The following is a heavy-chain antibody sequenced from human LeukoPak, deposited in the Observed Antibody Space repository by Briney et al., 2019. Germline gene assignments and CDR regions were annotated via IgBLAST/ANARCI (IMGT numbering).Heavy chain of an antibody. CDR1: GYSFTNYW. CDR3: ARRDSGFEFFDN. V-gene: IGHV5-51*01. Sequence: GESLKISCKGSGYSFTNYWIGWVRQMPGKGLEWMGIIYPGDSDTRYSPSFQGQVTISADKFLSTAYLQWSSLEASDNATYYCARRDSGFEFFDNWGQGTLVTVSS. CDR2: IYPGDSDT. J-gene: IGHJ4*02. D-gene: IGHD5-12*01.